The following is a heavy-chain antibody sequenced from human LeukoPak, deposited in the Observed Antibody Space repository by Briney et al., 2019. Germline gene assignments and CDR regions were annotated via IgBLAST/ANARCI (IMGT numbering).Heavy chain of an antibody. D-gene: IGHD3-22*01. CDR2: IGTGGSI. CDR3: AKDGGSGYYYFDY. Sequence: GGSLRLSCAASGFIVSSDYMSWVRLAPGKGLEWVSIIGTGGSIHYTDSVKGRFTISRDNSKNTLYLQMNSLRAEDTAAYYCAKDGGSGYYYFDYWGQGTLVTVSS. V-gene: IGHV3-53*01. J-gene: IGHJ4*02. CDR1: GFIVSSDY.